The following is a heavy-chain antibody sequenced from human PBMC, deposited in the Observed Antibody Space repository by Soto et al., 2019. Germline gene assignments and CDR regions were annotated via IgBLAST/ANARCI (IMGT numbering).Heavy chain of an antibody. J-gene: IGHJ6*02. CDR2: IVVGSGNT. D-gene: IGHD2-2*03. CDR1: GFTFTSAA. V-gene: IGHV1-58*01. CDR3: AAVGGWIVPRSYYYYGMDV. Sequence: SVKGSCKASGFTFTSAAVQWVRQARGQRLEWIGWIVVGSGNTNYAQKFQERVTITRDMSTSTAYMELSSLRSEDTAVYYCAAVGGWIVPRSYYYYGMDVWGQGTTVTVSS.